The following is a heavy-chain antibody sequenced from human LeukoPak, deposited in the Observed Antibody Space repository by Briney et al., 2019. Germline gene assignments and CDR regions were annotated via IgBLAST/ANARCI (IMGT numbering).Heavy chain of an antibody. D-gene: IGHD3-22*01. J-gene: IGHJ4*02. CDR1: GGTFSSYA. CDR3: ARGLNYYDSSGYFDY. Sequence: SVKVSCKASGGTFSSYAISWVRQAPGQGLEWMGGIIPIFGTANYAQKFQGRVTITADESTSTAYMELSSLRSEDTAVYYCARGLNYYDSSGYFDYWGQGTLVTVSS. V-gene: IGHV1-69*13. CDR2: IIPIFGTA.